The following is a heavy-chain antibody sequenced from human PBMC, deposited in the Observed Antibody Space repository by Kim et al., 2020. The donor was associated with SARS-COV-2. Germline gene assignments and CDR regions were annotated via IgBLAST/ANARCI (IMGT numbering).Heavy chain of an antibody. CDR1: GYTFTSYY. CDR2: INPSGGST. D-gene: IGHD3-3*01. Sequence: ASVKVSCKASGYTFTSYYMHWVRQAPGQGLEWMGIINPSGGSTSYAQKFQGRVTMTRDTSTSTVYMELSSLRSEDTAVYYCASRTYDFWSGYYTVYYYYGMDVWGQGTTVTVSS. J-gene: IGHJ6*02. CDR3: ASRTYDFWSGYYTVYYYYGMDV. V-gene: IGHV1-46*01.